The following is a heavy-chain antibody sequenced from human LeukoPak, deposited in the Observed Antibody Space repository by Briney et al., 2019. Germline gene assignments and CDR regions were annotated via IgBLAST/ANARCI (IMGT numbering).Heavy chain of an antibody. CDR1: VGTHSIYS. CDR3: ARADSSSTSFSRDGTVFDY. V-gene: IGHV1-69*01. CDR2: IIPIFGTA. J-gene: IGHJ4*02. D-gene: IGHD2-2*01. Sequence: TVRLSYKVSVGTHSIYSIIGVPQAPGHGLEWMVGIIPIFGTANYAQKFQGRVTITADVTTSTAYVDVSRLMTEDTAGYCCARADSSSTSFSRDGTVFDYWGQGTLVTVSS.